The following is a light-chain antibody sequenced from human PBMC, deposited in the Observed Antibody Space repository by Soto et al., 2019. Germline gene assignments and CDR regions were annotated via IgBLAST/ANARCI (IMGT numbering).Light chain of an antibody. CDR3: NSYAGRDYFV. J-gene: IGLJ1*01. Sequence: QSVLTQPPSASGSPGQSVTISCTGTSSDVGGYNYVSWYQQHPGKAPKLIIYEVTKRPSGVPDRFSGSKSGNTASLTVSGLQAEDEADYYCNSYAGRDYFVFGTGTKVTVL. V-gene: IGLV2-8*01. CDR2: EVT. CDR1: SSDVGGYNY.